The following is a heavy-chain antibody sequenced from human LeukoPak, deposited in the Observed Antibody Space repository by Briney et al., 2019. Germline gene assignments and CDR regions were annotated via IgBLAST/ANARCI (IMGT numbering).Heavy chain of an antibody. CDR1: GGSFSGYY. Sequence: PSETLSLTCAVYGGSFSGYYWSWIRQPPGKGLEWIGEINHSGSTYYNPSLKSRVTISVDTSKNQFSLKLSSVTAADTAVYYCARDSPPDYWGQGTLVTVSS. J-gene: IGHJ4*02. CDR2: INHSGST. CDR3: ARDSPPDY. V-gene: IGHV4-34*01.